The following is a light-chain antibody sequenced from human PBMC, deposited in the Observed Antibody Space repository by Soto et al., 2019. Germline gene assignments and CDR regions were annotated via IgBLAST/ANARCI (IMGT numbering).Light chain of an antibody. V-gene: IGKV1-5*03. CDR3: KKYKDYPLN. CDR1: QSISSW. CDR2: KAS. J-gene: IGKJ4*01. Sequence: DIQMPTSPSTLSASVVERVPITCRASQSISSWLAWYQQKPGKAPNLLIYKASTLESGVPSRFSGSGSGTEFTLTIRSLQADDFATYYCKKYKDYPLNCGGGPQVDIK.